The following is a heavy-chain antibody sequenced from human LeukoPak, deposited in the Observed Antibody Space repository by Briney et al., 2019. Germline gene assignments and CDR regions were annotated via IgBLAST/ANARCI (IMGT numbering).Heavy chain of an antibody. CDR3: ARLGFVVPAVIFDY. D-gene: IGHD2-2*02. V-gene: IGHV3-53*01. CDR2: IYIGGST. CDR1: GFTVSSNY. Sequence: GGSLRLSCEASGFTVSSNYMSWVRQAPGKGLEWVSVIYIGGSTYYADSVKGRFTISRDISKNTLYLQMNSLRAEDTAMYYCARLGFVVPAVIFDYWGQGTLVTVSS. J-gene: IGHJ4*02.